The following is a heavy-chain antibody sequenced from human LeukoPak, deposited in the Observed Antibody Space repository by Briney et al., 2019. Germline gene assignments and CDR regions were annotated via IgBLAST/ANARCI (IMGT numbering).Heavy chain of an antibody. CDR1: GFTFSSYE. D-gene: IGHD6-19*01. CDR3: ARGSIAVDRSFDY. CDR2: ISSSGSTI. Sequence: GGSLRLSCAASGFTFSSYEMNWVRQAPGKGLEWVSYISSSGSTIYYADSVKGRFTISRDNAKNSLYLQMNSLRAEDTAVYYCARGSIAVDRSFDYWGQGTLVTVSS. V-gene: IGHV3-48*03. J-gene: IGHJ4*02.